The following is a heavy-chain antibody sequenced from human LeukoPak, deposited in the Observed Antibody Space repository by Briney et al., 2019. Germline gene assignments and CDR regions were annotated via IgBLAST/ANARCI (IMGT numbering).Heavy chain of an antibody. Sequence: GGSLRLSCVGSGFMFTNYWMSWVRQAPGEGLEWVANIKEDGREKYYVDSVKGRFTISRDNAKNSLDLQMNNLRAEDTAVYYCATSQTTSGRYGNAFDIWGQGTTVTVSS. J-gene: IGHJ3*02. CDR1: GFMFTNYW. CDR2: IKEDGREK. CDR3: ATSQTTSGRYGNAFDI. V-gene: IGHV3-7*01. D-gene: IGHD6-19*01.